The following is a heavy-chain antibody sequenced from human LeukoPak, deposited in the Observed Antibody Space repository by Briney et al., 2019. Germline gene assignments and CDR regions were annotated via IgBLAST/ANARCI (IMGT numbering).Heavy chain of an antibody. CDR1: GGSISSGDYY. V-gene: IGHV4-30-4*01. Sequence: SETLSLTCTVSGGSISSGDYYWSWIRQPPGKGLEWIGYIYYSGSTYYNPSLKSRVTISVDTSKNQFSLKLSPVTAADTAVYYCAREHSGSYWFDPWGQGTLVTVSS. D-gene: IGHD3-10*01. CDR3: AREHSGSYWFDP. J-gene: IGHJ5*02. CDR2: IYYSGST.